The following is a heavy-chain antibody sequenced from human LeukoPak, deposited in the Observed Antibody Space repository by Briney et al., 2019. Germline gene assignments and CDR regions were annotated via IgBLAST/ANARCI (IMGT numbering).Heavy chain of an antibody. J-gene: IGHJ4*02. CDR2: INHSGST. CDR3: ARRRLSDIVVVVAATTTPRNSGFDY. V-gene: IGHV4-34*01. D-gene: IGHD2-15*01. Sequence: SETLSLTCAVYGGSFSGYYWSWIRQPPGKGLEGIGEINHSGSTNYNPSLKSRVTISVDTSKNQFSLKLSSVTAADTAVYYCARRRLSDIVVVVAATTTPRNSGFDYWGQGTLVTVSS. CDR1: GGSFSGYY.